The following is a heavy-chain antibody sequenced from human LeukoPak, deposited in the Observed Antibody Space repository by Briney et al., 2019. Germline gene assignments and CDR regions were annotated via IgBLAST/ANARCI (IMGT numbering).Heavy chain of an antibody. V-gene: IGHV1-2*02. CDR3: ARDGYGGNFYYYYYYMDV. J-gene: IGHJ6*03. Sequence: ASVKVSCKASGYTFTGYYMHWVRRAPGQGHEWMGWINPNSGGTNYAQKFQGRVTMTRDTSISTAYMELSRLRSDDTAVYYCARDGYGGNFYYYYYYMDVWGKGTSVTVSS. CDR1: GYTFTGYY. D-gene: IGHD4-23*01. CDR2: INPNSGGT.